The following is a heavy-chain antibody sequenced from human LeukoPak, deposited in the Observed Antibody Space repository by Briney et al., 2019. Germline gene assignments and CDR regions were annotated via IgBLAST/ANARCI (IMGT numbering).Heavy chain of an antibody. J-gene: IGHJ4*03. CDR3: AKVGVAAAGPFDS. CDR2: ISWNSGSI. D-gene: IGHD6-13*01. Sequence: GGSLRLSCAASGFTFDDYAMHWVRQAPGKGLEWVSGISWNSGSIGYADSVKGRFTISRDNAKNSLYLQMNSLRAEDTALYYCAKVGVAAAGPFDSWGQGTLVTVSS. V-gene: IGHV3-9*01. CDR1: GFTFDDYA.